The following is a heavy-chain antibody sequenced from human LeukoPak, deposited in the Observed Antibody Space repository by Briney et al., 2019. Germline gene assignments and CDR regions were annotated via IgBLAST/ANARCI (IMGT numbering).Heavy chain of an antibody. CDR2: IYYSGST. V-gene: IGHV4-31*03. CDR1: GGPISSAGYY. J-gene: IGHJ6*02. D-gene: IGHD1-1*01. CDR3: ARETAPQARSPYYYYYGMDV. Sequence: SETLSLTCTVSGGPISSAGYYWSWIRQHPGKGLEWIGYIYYSGSTYYNPSLKSRVTISVDTSKNQFSLKLSSVTAADTAVYYCARETAPQARSPYYYYYGMDVWGQGTTVTVSS.